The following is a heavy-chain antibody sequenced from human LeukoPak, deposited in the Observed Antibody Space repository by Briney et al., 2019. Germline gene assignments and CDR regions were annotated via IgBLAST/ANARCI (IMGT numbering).Heavy chain of an antibody. J-gene: IGHJ4*02. CDR1: GGSISSYY. CDR3: AKHSYSSSPFDY. CDR2: IYTSGST. Sequence: SETLSLTCTVSGGSISSYYWSWIRQPPGKGLEWIGYIYTSGSTNYNPSLKSRVTISLDTSKNQFSLRLSSVTAADTAVYYCAKHSYSSSPFDYWGQGTLVTVSS. D-gene: IGHD6-13*01. V-gene: IGHV4-4*09.